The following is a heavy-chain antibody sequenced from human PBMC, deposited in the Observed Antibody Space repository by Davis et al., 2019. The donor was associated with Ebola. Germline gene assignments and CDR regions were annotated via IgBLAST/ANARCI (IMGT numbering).Heavy chain of an antibody. V-gene: IGHV3-48*02. J-gene: IGHJ4*02. CDR1: GFTFSTYS. CDR2: ISSSSSTI. D-gene: IGHD3-10*01. CDR3: ARAEPTYYYGSGRYQTLYYFDY. Sequence: GESLKISCAASGFTFSTYSMSWVRQAPGKGLEWVSYISSSSSTIYYADSVKGRLTISRDNAKYSLYLQMNSLRDEDTAVYYCARAEPTYYYGSGRYQTLYYFDYWGQGTLVTVSS.